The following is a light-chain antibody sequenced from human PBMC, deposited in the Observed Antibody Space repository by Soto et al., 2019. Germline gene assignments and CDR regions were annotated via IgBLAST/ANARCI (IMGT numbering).Light chain of an antibody. CDR3: HQYANAPLS. J-gene: IGKJ4*01. Sequence: EIVLTQSPGTLSLSPGERATLSCRASQSVGNNYLAWYQQKPGQPPRLLIYPASIRATGIPDRFSGSGSGADFTLTISRLEPEDFAVYYCHQYANAPLSFGGGTKVEIK. CDR2: PAS. CDR1: QSVGNNY. V-gene: IGKV3-20*01.